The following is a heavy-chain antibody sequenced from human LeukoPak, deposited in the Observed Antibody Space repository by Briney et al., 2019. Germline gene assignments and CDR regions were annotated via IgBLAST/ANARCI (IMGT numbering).Heavy chain of an antibody. CDR1: GYTFTGYY. CDR3: ARDEYYYDSSGYLYYFDY. D-gene: IGHD3-22*01. CDR2: INPNSGGT. V-gene: IGHV1-2*02. J-gene: IGHJ4*02. Sequence: ASVKVSCKASGYTFTGYYMHWVRQAPGQGLEWMGWINPNSGGTNYAQKFQGRVTMTRDTSISTAYMELSRLRSDDTAAYYCARDEYYYDSSGYLYYFDYWGQGTLVTVSS.